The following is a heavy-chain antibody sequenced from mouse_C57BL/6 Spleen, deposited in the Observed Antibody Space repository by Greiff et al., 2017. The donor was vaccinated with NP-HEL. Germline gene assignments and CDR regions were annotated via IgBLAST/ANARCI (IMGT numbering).Heavy chain of an antibody. CDR1: GFTFSSYA. CDR3: ARDTTASV. Sequence: EVQLVESGGGLVKPGGSLKLSCAASGFTFSSYAMSWVRQTPEKRLEWVATISDGGSYTYYPDNVKGRFTISRDNAKNNLYLQMSHLKSEDTAMYYCARDTTASVWGTGTTVTVSS. V-gene: IGHV5-4*01. J-gene: IGHJ1*03. CDR2: ISDGGSYT. D-gene: IGHD1-2*01.